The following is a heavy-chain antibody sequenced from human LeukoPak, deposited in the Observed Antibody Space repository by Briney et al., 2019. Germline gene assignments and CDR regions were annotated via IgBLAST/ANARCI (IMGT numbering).Heavy chain of an antibody. J-gene: IGHJ4*02. CDR3: ARDRVGALYYFDY. CDR2: ISSSSSTI. Sequence: PGGSLRLSCAASGFTFSSYSMNWVRQAPGKGLEWASYISSSSSTIYYADSVKGRFAISRDNAKNSLYLQMNSLRAEDTAVYYCARDRVGALYYFDYWGQGTLVTVSS. V-gene: IGHV3-48*01. CDR1: GFTFSSYS. D-gene: IGHD1-26*01.